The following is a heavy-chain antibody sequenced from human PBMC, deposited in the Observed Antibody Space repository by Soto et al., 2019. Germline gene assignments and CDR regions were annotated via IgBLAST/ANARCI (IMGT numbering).Heavy chain of an antibody. CDR2: IYYSGST. V-gene: IGHV4-59*08. CDR1: GGSISSYY. CDR3: ARHSKRAYSGYDVNWFDP. J-gene: IGHJ5*02. Sequence: SDTLSLTCTVSGGSISSYYWSWIRQPPGKGLEWIGYIYYSGSTNYNPSLKSRVTISVDTSKNQFSLKLSSVTAADTAVYYCARHSKRAYSGYDVNWFDPWRQGTLVTVSS. D-gene: IGHD5-12*01.